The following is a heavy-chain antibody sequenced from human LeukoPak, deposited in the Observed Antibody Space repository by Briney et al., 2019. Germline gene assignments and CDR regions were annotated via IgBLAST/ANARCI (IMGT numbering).Heavy chain of an antibody. J-gene: IGHJ4*02. CDR2: IYYSGTT. D-gene: IGHD2-8*02. CDR3: ARAATAYCTGGICPNFDF. Sequence: SETLSLTCTVSGGSITSYYWNWIRQPPGKGLEWSGYIYYSGTTNFNPSLKSRVTMSVDTSRNHFSLQLSSVTAADTALYYCARAATAYCTGGICPNFDFWGQGTLVTVSS. CDR1: GGSITSYY. V-gene: IGHV4-59*01.